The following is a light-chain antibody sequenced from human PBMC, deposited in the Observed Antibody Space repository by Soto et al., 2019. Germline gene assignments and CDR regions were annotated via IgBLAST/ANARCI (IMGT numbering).Light chain of an antibody. CDR1: QSLLHRNGYNY. Sequence: DIVVTQSPLSLPVTPGEPASITCRSSQSLLHRNGYNYLDWYLQRPGQSPQLLIYLGSNRASGVPDRFSGSGSGTDFTLKISRVEAEDVGVYYCMQPLQSWTFGQGTKVDI. CDR2: LGS. CDR3: MQPLQSWT. J-gene: IGKJ1*01. V-gene: IGKV2-28*01.